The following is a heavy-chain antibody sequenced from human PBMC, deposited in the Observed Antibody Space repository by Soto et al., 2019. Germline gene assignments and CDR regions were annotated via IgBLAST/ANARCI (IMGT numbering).Heavy chain of an antibody. Sequence: EVQLVESGGGLVQPGGSLRLSCAGSALTASKNYMSWVRQPPGKGLEWVSVIYSGGTTYYADSGKDRFSISRYNSKSTLYLKMDSLRAGDTAVYYCARGGSGSDWDYYGMDVWGQGTTVTVSS. CDR2: IYSGGTT. D-gene: IGHD3-10*01. J-gene: IGHJ6*02. CDR3: ARGGSGSDWDYYGMDV. CDR1: ALTASKNY. V-gene: IGHV3-66*01.